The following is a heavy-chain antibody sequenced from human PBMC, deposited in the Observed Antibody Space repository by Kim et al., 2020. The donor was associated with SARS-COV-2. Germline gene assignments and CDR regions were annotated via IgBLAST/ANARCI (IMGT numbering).Heavy chain of an antibody. CDR3: ARDVRFGAAAGY. Sequence: GGSLRLSCAASGFTFSSYSMNWVRQAPGKGLEWVSSISSSSSYIYYADSVKGRFTISRDNAKNSLYLQMNSLRAEDTAVYYCARDVRFGAAAGYWGQGTLVTVSS. D-gene: IGHD6-13*01. J-gene: IGHJ4*02. CDR2: ISSSSSYI. CDR1: GFTFSSYS. V-gene: IGHV3-21*01.